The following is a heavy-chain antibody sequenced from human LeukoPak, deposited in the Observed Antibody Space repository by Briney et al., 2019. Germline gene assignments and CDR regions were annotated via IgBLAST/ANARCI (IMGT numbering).Heavy chain of an antibody. D-gene: IGHD6-19*01. CDR2: IYYSGST. V-gene: IGHV4-59*08. CDR1: GGSIRGYY. CDR3: ARAPSIAVAQYYFDY. J-gene: IGHJ4*02. Sequence: SETLSLTCTVSGGSIRGYYWSWIRQPPGKGLEWIGYIYYSGSTNYDPSLKSRVTISVDTSKNQFSLKLNSVTAADTAVYYCARAPSIAVAQYYFDYWGQGTLVTVSS.